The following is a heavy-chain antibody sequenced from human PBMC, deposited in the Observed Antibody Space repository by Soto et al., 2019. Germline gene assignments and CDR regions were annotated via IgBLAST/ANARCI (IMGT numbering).Heavy chain of an antibody. V-gene: IGHV3-9*01. J-gene: IGHJ4*02. CDR1: GFIFDDYA. Sequence: EVQLLESGGGVVQPGGSLRLSCIASGFIFDDYAIHWVRQVPGKGLEWVSGIDWNRATTGYADSVKGRFTLSRDNARNSVLLQMNSLRPEDTALYYCVKDVGSRHYDFTNFDSWGQGTLVTVS. CDR2: IDWNRATT. CDR3: VKDVGSRHYDFTNFDS. D-gene: IGHD3-3*01.